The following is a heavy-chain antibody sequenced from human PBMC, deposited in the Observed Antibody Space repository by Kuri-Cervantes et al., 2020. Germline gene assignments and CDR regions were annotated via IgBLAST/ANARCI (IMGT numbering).Heavy chain of an antibody. D-gene: IGHD5-18*01. V-gene: IGHV4-39*07. CDR2: IYYRGST. CDR1: GGSISSSSYY. Sequence: GSLRLSCTVSGGSISSSSYYWGWIRQPPGKGLEWIGSIYYRGSTYYNPSLKSRVTISVDTSKNQFSLKLSSVTAADTAVYYCARVGYSYATYGMDVWGQGTTVTVSS. CDR3: ARVGYSYATYGMDV. J-gene: IGHJ6*02.